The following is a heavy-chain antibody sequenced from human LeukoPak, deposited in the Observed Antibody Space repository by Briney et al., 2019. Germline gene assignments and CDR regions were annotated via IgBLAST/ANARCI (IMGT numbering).Heavy chain of an antibody. J-gene: IGHJ4*02. D-gene: IGHD2-15*01. CDR3: ARRRAAIFDY. CDR2: INHSGST. CDR1: GGSFSGYY. V-gene: IGHV4-34*01. Sequence: PSETLSLTCAVYGGSFSGYYWSWIRQPPGKGLEWIGEINHSGSTNYNPSLKSRVTISVDTSKNQFSLKLSSVTAADTAVYYCARRRAAIFDYWGQGTLVTVSS.